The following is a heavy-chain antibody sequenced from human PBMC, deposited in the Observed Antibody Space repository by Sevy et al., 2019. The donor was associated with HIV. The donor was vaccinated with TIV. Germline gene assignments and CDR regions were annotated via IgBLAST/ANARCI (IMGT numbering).Heavy chain of an antibody. J-gene: IGHJ4*02. CDR1: GYSFTDYY. D-gene: IGHD3-10*01. V-gene: IGHV1-2*02. CDR2: INPTSGVT. Sequence: ASVKVSCKASGYSFTDYYIHWVRQAPGQGLEWMGWINPTSGVTNYAQNFQGKVTMTRDTSITTAYMELSRLRSDDTAIYYGARVAHGVPLWPPFDYWGQGTLVTVSS. CDR3: ARVAHGVPLWPPFDY.